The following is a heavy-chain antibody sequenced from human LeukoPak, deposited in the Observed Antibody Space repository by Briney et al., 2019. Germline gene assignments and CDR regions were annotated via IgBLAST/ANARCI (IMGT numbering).Heavy chain of an antibody. J-gene: IGHJ4*02. CDR3: ARHLYYYDSSGSFDY. CDR2: IYYSGST. Sequence: SETLSLTCTVSGGSISSYYWSRIRQPPGKGLEWIGYIYYSGSTNYNPSLKSRVTISVDTSKNQFSLKLSSVTAADTAVYYCARHLYYYDSSGSFDYWGQGTLVTVSS. D-gene: IGHD3-22*01. V-gene: IGHV4-59*01. CDR1: GGSISSYY.